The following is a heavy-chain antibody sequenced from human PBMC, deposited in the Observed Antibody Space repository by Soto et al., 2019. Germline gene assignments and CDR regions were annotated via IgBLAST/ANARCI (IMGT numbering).Heavy chain of an antibody. CDR3: ARDKAVAGYYYYYGMDV. CDR1: GYTFTSYD. Sequence: ASVKVSWKASGYTFTSYDINWVRQATGQGLEWMGWMNPNSGNTGYAQKFQGRVTMTRNTSISTAYMELSSLRSEDTAVYYCARDKAVAGYYYYYGMDVWGQGTTVTVSS. J-gene: IGHJ6*02. D-gene: IGHD6-19*01. V-gene: IGHV1-8*01. CDR2: MNPNSGNT.